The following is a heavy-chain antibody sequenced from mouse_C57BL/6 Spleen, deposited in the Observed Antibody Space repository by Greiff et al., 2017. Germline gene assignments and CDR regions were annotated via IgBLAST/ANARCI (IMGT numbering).Heavy chain of an antibody. J-gene: IGHJ3*01. CDR2: INPSSGYT. CDR1: GYTFTSYW. CDR3: ARSPYYSNYVGAY. Sequence: QVQLQQSGAELAKPGASVKLSCKASGYTFTSYWMHWVKQRPGQGLEWIGYINPSSGYTKYNQKFKDKATLTADKSSSTAYMQLSSLTYDDSAVYYCARSPYYSNYVGAYWGQGTLVTVSA. V-gene: IGHV1-7*01. D-gene: IGHD2-5*01.